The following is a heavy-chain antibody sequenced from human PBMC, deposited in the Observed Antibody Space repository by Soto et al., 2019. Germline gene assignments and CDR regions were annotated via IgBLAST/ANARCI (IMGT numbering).Heavy chain of an antibody. CDR2: INPNSGGT. Sequence: ASVKVSCKASGYTFTGYYMHWVRQAPGQGLEWMGWINPNSGGTNYAQKFQGWVTMTRDTSISTAYMELSRLRSDDTAVYYCARAPARHCSSTSCADSWFDPWGQGTLVTVS. V-gene: IGHV1-2*04. J-gene: IGHJ5*02. CDR1: GYTFTGYY. CDR3: ARAPARHCSSTSCADSWFDP. D-gene: IGHD2-2*01.